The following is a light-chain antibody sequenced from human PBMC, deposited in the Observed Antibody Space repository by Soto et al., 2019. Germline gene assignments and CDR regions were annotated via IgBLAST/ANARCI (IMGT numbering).Light chain of an antibody. J-gene: IGKJ1*01. V-gene: IGKV1-5*03. CDR2: KTS. CDR3: QQYDSYSGT. Sequence: DIQMTQSPSTLSASVGDRVTLACRASQSISSWLAWYQQKPGKAPKLLIYKTSSLDSGVPSRFSGSGAGTEFTLTISGLQADDFATYYCQQYDSYSGTFGQGTKVDIK. CDR1: QSISSW.